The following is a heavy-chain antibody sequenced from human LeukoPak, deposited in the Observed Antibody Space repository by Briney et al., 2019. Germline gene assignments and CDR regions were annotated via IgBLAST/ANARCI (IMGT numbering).Heavy chain of an antibody. D-gene: IGHD6-19*01. CDR1: GFTVSSNY. CDR2: IYSGGST. J-gene: IGHJ4*02. V-gene: IGHV3-66*01. CDR3: ASRIAVAGPAFDY. Sequence: GGSLRLSCAASGFTVSSNYMSWVRQAPGKGLEWVSVIYSGGSTYYADSVKGRFTISRDNSKNTLYLQMNSLRAEDTAVYYCASRIAVAGPAFDYWGQGTLVTVSS.